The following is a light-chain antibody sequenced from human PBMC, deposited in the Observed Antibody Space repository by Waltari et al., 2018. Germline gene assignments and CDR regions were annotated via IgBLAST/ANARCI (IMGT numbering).Light chain of an antibody. CDR1: DSTIASFG. CDR3: QSYDNSLRGSLL. V-gene: IGLV1-40*01. J-gene: IGLJ3*02. Sequence: HSVLTQAPSVSGAPGPRVTTSCTGGDSTIASFGVTWHQHPPGRVPKLLIYKNTKRPSGVPDRFSGSKSGTSASLAIEGLQPEDEGDYYCQSYDNSLRGSLLFGGGTKVTV. CDR2: KNT.